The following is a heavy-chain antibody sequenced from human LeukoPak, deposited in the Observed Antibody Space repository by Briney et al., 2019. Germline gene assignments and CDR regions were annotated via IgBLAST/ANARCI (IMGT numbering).Heavy chain of an antibody. D-gene: IGHD3-22*01. CDR1: GFTFSDYY. Sequence: GGSLRLSCAASGFTFSDYYMSWIRQAPGKGLEWVSYISSSGSTIYYADSVKGRFTIPRDNAKNSLYLQMNSLRAEDTAVYYCARGDLGYYDSSFDPWGQGTLVTVSS. CDR3: ARGDLGYYDSSFDP. J-gene: IGHJ5*02. V-gene: IGHV3-11*01. CDR2: ISSSGSTI.